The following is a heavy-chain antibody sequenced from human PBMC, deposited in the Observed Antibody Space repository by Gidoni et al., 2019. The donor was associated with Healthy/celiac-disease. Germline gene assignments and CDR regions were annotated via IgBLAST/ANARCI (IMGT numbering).Heavy chain of an antibody. V-gene: IGHV3-23*01. CDR2: MSGSGGST. D-gene: IGHD6-13*01. Sequence: AQLLESGGGLVQPGGSLRPSCAASGVTFSSSAMSWVRQAPGKGLEWGSGMSGSGGSTYYADSVKGRFTISRDNSKNTLYLQMNSLRAEDTAVYYCAKDGYSNAYLWGQGTLVTVSS. J-gene: IGHJ5*02. CDR3: AKDGYSNAYL. CDR1: GVTFSSSA.